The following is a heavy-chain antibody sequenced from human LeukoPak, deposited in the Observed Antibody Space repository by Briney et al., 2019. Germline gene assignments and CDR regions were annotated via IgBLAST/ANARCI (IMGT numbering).Heavy chain of an antibody. J-gene: IGHJ6*02. V-gene: IGHV3-11*01. CDR3: ARGYGSGSYESYYYGMDV. CDR1: GFIFSHYH. CDR2: ISSSGSTI. Sequence: GVPLRLSCAASGFIFSHYHMSWTPQAPGKGLEWVSHISSSGSTIYYADSVKGRFTIFRDNAKNSLYLQMNSLRAEDTAVDYWARGYGSGSYESYYYGMDVWGQGTTVTVSS. D-gene: IGHD3-10*01.